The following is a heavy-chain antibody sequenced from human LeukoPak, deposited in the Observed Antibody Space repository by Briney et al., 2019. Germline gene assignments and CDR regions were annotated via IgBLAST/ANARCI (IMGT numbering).Heavy chain of an antibody. CDR3: VKEARYCSGGSCYAVLDY. Sequence: GGSLTLSCAASGFTFSSYTMSCVRQAPGKGLQWVSAVSGSGGTTYYTNSVKGRFTISRDNSKNTVYLQMDSLRVEDTAVYYCVKEARYCSGGSCYAVLDYWGQGTLVTVSS. J-gene: IGHJ4*02. CDR1: GFTFSSYT. D-gene: IGHD2-15*01. V-gene: IGHV3-23*01. CDR2: VSGSGGTT.